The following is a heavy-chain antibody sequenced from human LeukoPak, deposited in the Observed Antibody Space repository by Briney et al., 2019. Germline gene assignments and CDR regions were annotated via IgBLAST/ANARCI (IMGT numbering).Heavy chain of an antibody. CDR3: ARDVREVPVGNIGYYYYYGMDV. D-gene: IGHD1-26*01. CDR2: INPNSGGT. J-gene: IGHJ6*02. CDR1: GYTFTGYY. V-gene: IGHV1-2*02. Sequence: ASVTVSCKASGYTFTGYYMHWVRQAPGQGLEWMGWINPNSGGTNYAQKFQGRVTITRDTSISTAYMELSRLRSDDTAVYYCARDVREVPVGNIGYYYYYGMDVWGQGTTVTVSS.